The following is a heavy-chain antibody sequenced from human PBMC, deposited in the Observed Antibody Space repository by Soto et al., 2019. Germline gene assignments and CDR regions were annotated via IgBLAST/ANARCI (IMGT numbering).Heavy chain of an antibody. D-gene: IGHD1-26*01. Sequence: QVQLVDSGGGVVQPGRSLRLSCAASGFIFSSYGMHWVRQAPGKGLEWVAGIWFDGSNKYYADSVKGRFTISRDNSRNTVYLPTNGLRAEDTAVYYCARDAKSVETTGGFDYWGQGTLGTVSS. V-gene: IGHV3-33*01. CDR3: ARDAKSVETTGGFDY. CDR2: IWFDGSNK. CDR1: GFIFSSYG. J-gene: IGHJ4*02.